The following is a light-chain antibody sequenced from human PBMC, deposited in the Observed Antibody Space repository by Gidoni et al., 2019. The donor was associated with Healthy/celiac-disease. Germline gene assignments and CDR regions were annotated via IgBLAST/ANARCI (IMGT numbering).Light chain of an antibody. Sequence: DIQMTPSPASVSAAVGDRVTITCRASKGISSWSAWYQQKPGKAPKLLIYAASSLQRGVLSKFSGRRSGTKFTIPISSLQPDDVATYYCQQANNLPLTFXGXTKVEIK. CDR3: QQANNLPLT. J-gene: IGKJ4*01. V-gene: IGKV1-12*01. CDR1: KGISSW. CDR2: AAS.